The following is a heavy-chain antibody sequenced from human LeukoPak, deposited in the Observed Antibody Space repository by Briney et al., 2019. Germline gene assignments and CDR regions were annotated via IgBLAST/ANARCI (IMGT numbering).Heavy chain of an antibody. CDR2: IIPIFGTA. J-gene: IGHJ4*02. CDR1: GGTFSSYA. CDR3: ARGSIAAAGLIDY. Sequence: GASVKVSCKASGGTFSSYAISWVRQAPGQRLEWMGGIIPIFGTANYAQKFQGRVTITADESTSTAYMELSSLRSEDTAVYYCARGSIAAAGLIDYWGQGTLVTVSS. D-gene: IGHD6-13*01. V-gene: IGHV1-69*13.